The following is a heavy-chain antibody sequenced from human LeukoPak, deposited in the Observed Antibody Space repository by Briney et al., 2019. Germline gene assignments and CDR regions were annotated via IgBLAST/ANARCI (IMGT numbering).Heavy chain of an antibody. CDR3: ARHVVAVGFDY. J-gene: IGHJ4*02. D-gene: IGHD3-22*01. CDR2: ITRSSSYI. Sequence: GGSLRLSCAASGFTFSSYSMNWVRQAPGKGLQWVSSITRSSSYIYYADSVKGRFTISRDNAKNSLYLQMNSLRAEDTAVYYCARHVVAVGFDYWGQGTLVTVSS. CDR1: GFTFSSYS. V-gene: IGHV3-21*01.